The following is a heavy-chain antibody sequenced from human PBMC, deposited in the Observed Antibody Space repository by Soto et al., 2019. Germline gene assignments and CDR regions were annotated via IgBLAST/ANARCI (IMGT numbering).Heavy chain of an antibody. CDR1: GFTFSGSA. D-gene: IGHD2-21*02. Sequence: GGSLRLSCAASGFTFSGSAMHWVRQASGKGLEWVGRIRSKANSYATAYAASVKGRFTISRDDSKNTAYLQMNSLKTEDTAVYYCTRQAVTPTKGGFYYMDVWGKGTTVTVSS. J-gene: IGHJ6*03. CDR3: TRQAVTPTKGGFYYMDV. V-gene: IGHV3-73*01. CDR2: IRSKANSYAT.